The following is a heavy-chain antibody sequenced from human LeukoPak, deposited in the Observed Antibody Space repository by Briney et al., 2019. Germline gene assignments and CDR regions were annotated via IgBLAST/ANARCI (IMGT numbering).Heavy chain of an antibody. D-gene: IGHD2-15*01. CDR2: INPNSGGT. Sequence: SVKVSCKASGYTFTGYYMHWVRQAPGQGLEWMGWINPNSGGTNYAQKFQGRVTMTRDTSISTAYMELSRLRSDDTAVYYCASQALYYSGGSCSSVFDYWGQGTLVTVSS. V-gene: IGHV1-2*02. J-gene: IGHJ4*02. CDR1: GYTFTGYY. CDR3: ASQALYYSGGSCSSVFDY.